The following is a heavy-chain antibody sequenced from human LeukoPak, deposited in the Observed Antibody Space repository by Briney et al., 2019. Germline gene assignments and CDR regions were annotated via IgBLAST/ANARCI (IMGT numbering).Heavy chain of an antibody. Sequence: GGSLRLSCAASGFTFSSYSMNWVRQAPGKGLEWVSSISSSSSYIYYADSVKGRFTISRDNAKNSLYLQMNSLRAEDTAVYYCARTPTGYSSSWYLYFDYWGQGTLVTVSS. D-gene: IGHD6-13*01. J-gene: IGHJ4*02. CDR2: ISSSSSYI. V-gene: IGHV3-21*01. CDR3: ARTPTGYSSSWYLYFDY. CDR1: GFTFSSYS.